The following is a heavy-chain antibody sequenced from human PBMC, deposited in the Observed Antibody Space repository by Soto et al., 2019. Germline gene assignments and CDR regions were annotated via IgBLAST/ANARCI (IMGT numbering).Heavy chain of an antibody. J-gene: IGHJ4*02. CDR1: GYTFTSYA. V-gene: IGHV1-3*01. CDR2: INAGNGNT. CDR3: ASRSCSGGSCYRRGPLDY. D-gene: IGHD2-15*01. Sequence: ASVKVSCKASGYTFTSYAMHWVRQAPGQRLEWMGWINAGNGNTKYSQKFQGRVTITRDTSASTAYMELSSLRSEDTAVYYCASRSCSGGSCYRRGPLDYWGQGTLVTVSS.